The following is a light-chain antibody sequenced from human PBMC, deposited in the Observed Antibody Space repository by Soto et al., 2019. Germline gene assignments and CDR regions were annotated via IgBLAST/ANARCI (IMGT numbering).Light chain of an antibody. CDR1: QGISNE. CDR2: GAS. CDR3: LQDYTYPWT. Sequence: QMTQYTSSLSASVGDRVTITCRASQGISNELGWYQQRPGKAPKVLIYGASNLQSGVPSRFSGSASGTDFTLTISSLQPEDFATYYCLQDYTYPWTFGQGTMVDI. V-gene: IGKV1-6*01. J-gene: IGKJ1*01.